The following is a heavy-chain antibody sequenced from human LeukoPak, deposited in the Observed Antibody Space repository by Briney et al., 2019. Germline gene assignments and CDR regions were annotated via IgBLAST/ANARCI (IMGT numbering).Heavy chain of an antibody. CDR1: GFTFDDYG. CDR3: ARGVHYYYYYYMDV. CDR2: INWNGGST. Sequence: TGGSLRLSCAASGFTFDDYGMSWVRQAPGKGLEWVSGINWNGGSTGYADSVKGRFTSSRDNAKNSLYLQMNSLRAEDTALYYCARGVHYYYYYYMDVWGKGTTVTVSS. V-gene: IGHV3-20*04. J-gene: IGHJ6*03.